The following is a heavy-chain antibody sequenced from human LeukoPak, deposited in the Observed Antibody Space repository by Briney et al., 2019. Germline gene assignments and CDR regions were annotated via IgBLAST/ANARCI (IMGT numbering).Heavy chain of an antibody. D-gene: IGHD5-18*01. CDR1: GFTFDDYA. J-gene: IGHJ2*01. V-gene: IGHV3-9*01. CDR3: AREGGQLWSRYWYFDL. CDR2: ISWNSGSI. Sequence: PGRSLRLSCAASGFTFDDYAMHWVRQAPGKGLEWVSGISWNSGSIGYADSVKGRFTISRDNAKNSLYLQMNSLRAEDTAVYYCAREGGQLWSRYWYFDLWGRGTLVTVSS.